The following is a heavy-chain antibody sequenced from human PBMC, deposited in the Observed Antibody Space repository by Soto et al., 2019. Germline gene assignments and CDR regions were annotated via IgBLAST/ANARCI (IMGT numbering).Heavy chain of an antibody. Sequence: GGSLRLSCAASGFTFRSYAMTWVRQAPGKGLEWVSAISASGGSTYYADSVKGRFTISRDNAKNTLYLQMNSLGVEDTALYYCSYDTFGDKDFWGQGTPVTVSS. V-gene: IGHV3-23*01. CDR2: ISASGGST. CDR3: SYDTFGDKDF. J-gene: IGHJ4*02. CDR1: GFTFRSYA. D-gene: IGHD3-9*01.